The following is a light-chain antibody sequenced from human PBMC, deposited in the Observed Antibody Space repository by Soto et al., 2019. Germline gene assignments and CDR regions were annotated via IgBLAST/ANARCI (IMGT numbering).Light chain of an antibody. Sequence: QSVLTQPPSASGSPGQSVTISCTGTSSDVGGYNYVSWYQQHPGKAPELMIYEFSKRPSGVPDRFSGSKSGNTASLTVSGLQAEDEADYYCSSYAGSNNWVFGGGTKVTVL. CDR1: SSDVGGYNY. CDR3: SSYAGSNNWV. V-gene: IGLV2-8*01. CDR2: EFS. J-gene: IGLJ3*02.